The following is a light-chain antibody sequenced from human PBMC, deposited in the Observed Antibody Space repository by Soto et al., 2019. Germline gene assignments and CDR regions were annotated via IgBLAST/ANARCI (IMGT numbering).Light chain of an antibody. J-gene: IGKJ1*01. CDR1: QSISSW. V-gene: IGKV1-5*01. CDR3: QQYNNYWT. Sequence: DIPMTQSPSTLSASAGDRVTITCRASQSISSWLAWYQQKPGKAPKLLIYDASSLESGVPSRFSGSGSATEFTLTISSLQPDDFATYYCQQYNNYWTFGQGTRVEIK. CDR2: DAS.